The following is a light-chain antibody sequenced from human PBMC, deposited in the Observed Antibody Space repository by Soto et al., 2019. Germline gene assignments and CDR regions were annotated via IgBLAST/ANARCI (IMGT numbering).Light chain of an antibody. CDR1: SSNIGAGYD. CDR2: GNS. V-gene: IGLV1-40*01. J-gene: IGLJ2*01. CDR3: QTYDSSLSGVV. Sequence: QTVVTQPPSVSGAPGQRVTISCTGSSSNIGAGYDVNWYQQLPGTAPKILIYGNSNRPSGVPDRFSGSKSGTSASLAITGLQAEDEADYYCQTYDSSLSGVVFGGGTQLTVL.